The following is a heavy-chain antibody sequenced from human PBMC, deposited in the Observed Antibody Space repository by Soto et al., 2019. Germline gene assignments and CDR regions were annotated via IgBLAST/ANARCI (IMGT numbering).Heavy chain of an antibody. CDR2: IYYSRST. J-gene: IGHJ5*02. CDR3: ARGLTGEKFNWFDP. V-gene: IGHV4-59*01. D-gene: IGHD7-27*01. CDR1: GGSISSYY. Sequence: SSETLSLTCTVSGGSISSYYWSWIRQPPGKGLKWIGYIYYSRSTNYNPSLKSRVTISVDTSKNQFSLKLSSVTAADTAVYYCARGLTGEKFNWFDPWGQGTLVTVS.